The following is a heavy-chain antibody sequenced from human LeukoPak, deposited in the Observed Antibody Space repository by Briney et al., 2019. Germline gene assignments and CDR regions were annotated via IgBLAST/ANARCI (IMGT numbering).Heavy chain of an antibody. Sequence: GESLRISCKGSAYSFTNYWISWVRQMPGKGLEWMGRIDPAVSQTNYSPSFQGHVTISADKSISTAYLQWSSLKASDTAMYYCARHSSVLNSFDPWGQGTLVTVSS. J-gene: IGHJ5*02. CDR2: IDPAVSQT. CDR1: AYSFTNYW. CDR3: ARHSSVLNSFDP. D-gene: IGHD3-22*01. V-gene: IGHV5-10-1*01.